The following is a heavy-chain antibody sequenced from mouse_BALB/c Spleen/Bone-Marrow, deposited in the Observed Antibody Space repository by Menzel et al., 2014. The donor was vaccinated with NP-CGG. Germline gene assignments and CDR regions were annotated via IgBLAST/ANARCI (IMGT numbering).Heavy chain of an antibody. J-gene: IGHJ1*01. CDR3: TREHGWYFDV. Sequence: VQLKQSGPELAKPGASVKVSCKASGYSFTDYNMYWVKQSHGKSLEWIGYIGPYNGGTTYNQKFKGKATLTADKSSSTAFMHLNSLTSEDSSVYYCTREHGWYFDVWGAGTTVTVSS. V-gene: IGHV1S135*01. CDR2: IGPYNGGT. CDR1: GYSFTDYN.